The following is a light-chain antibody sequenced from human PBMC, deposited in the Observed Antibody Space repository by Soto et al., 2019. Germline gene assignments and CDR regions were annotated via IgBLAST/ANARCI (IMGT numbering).Light chain of an antibody. Sequence: DIQMTQSPSSLSASVGDRVTITCRASQSISSYLNWYQQKPGKAPKLLIYAASSLQSGVPSRFSVSVSGTDSALTISSLQPEDFATYYGQQSYSTPYTFGQGTKMEIK. J-gene: IGKJ2*01. CDR3: QQSYSTPYT. V-gene: IGKV1-39*01. CDR2: AAS. CDR1: QSISSY.